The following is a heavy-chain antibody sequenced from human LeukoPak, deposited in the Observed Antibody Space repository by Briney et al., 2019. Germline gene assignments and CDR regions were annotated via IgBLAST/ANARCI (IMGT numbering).Heavy chain of an antibody. J-gene: IGHJ4*02. Sequence: SETLSLTCTVSVGSISGSSYSWGWLRQPPGQGLEWIGNINFSGRTYYNPSLKRRITITVDTSKNQFSLKLNSVTAGDRAIYHCARLVPEATSRDFDYWGQGALVTVSS. CDR2: INFSGRT. D-gene: IGHD5-24*01. CDR1: VGSISGSSYS. CDR3: ARLVPEATSRDFDY. V-gene: IGHV4-39*01.